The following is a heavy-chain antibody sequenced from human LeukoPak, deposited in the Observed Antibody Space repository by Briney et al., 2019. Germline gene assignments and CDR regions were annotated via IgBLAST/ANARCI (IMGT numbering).Heavy chain of an antibody. J-gene: IGHJ4*02. D-gene: IGHD3-9*01. Sequence: GGSLRLSCAASGFTFSSYEMNRVRQAPGKGLEWVSYISSSGSTIYYADSVKGRFTISRDNAKNSLYLQMNSLRAEDTAVYYCAREGDDILTGYYASDWGQGTLVTVSS. CDR3: AREGDDILTGYYASD. CDR2: ISSSGSTI. CDR1: GFTFSSYE. V-gene: IGHV3-48*03.